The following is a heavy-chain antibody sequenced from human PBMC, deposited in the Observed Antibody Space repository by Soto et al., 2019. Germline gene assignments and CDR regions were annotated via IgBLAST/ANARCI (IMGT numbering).Heavy chain of an antibody. D-gene: IGHD3-9*01. V-gene: IGHV1-58*02. Sequence: GASVKVSCKASGYTFTGYYMHWVRQAPGQGLEWIGWIVVGSGSTNYAQKFQERVTFTRDMSTSTAYMELISLRSEDTAVFYCAADPFNYDVLTGHYPDSYYYGMDVWGQGTTVTVSS. CDR2: IVVGSGST. CDR3: AADPFNYDVLTGHYPDSYYYGMDV. J-gene: IGHJ6*02. CDR1: GYTFTGYY.